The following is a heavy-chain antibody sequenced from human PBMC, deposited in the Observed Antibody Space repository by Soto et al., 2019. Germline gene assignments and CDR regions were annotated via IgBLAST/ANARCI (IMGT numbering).Heavy chain of an antibody. CDR3: AWGNALDV. Sequence: QGQLQQSGPGLVKPSQTLSLTCAISGDSVSSDITSWNWIRQSPSRGLEWLGRTYYRSKWFHDYAESVKSRITINPDISKNQITRELNSMAPEDTAVYYWAWGNALDVWGQGTVVTVSS. CDR2: TYYRSKWFH. D-gene: IGHD3-16*01. CDR1: GDSVSSDITS. J-gene: IGHJ3*01. V-gene: IGHV6-1*01.